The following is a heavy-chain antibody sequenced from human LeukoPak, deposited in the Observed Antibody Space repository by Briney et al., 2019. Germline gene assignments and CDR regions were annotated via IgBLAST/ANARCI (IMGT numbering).Heavy chain of an antibody. V-gene: IGHV2-5*01. D-gene: IGHD3-22*01. CDR3: AHRQSSYDSSGYYYHEYFQH. J-gene: IGHJ1*01. CDR1: GFSLSTSGVG. CDR2: IYWNDDK. Sequence: SGPTLVNPTQTLTLTCTFSGFSLSTSGVGVGWIRQPPGKALEWLALIYWNDDKRYSPSLKSRLTITKDTSKNQVVLTMTNMDPVDTATYYCAHRQSSYDSSGYYYHEYFQHWGQGTLVTVSS.